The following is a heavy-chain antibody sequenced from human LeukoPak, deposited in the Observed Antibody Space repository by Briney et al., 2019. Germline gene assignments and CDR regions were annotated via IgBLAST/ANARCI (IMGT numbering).Heavy chain of an antibody. Sequence: ASVNVSCRASGYTFTIYCISWVRQAPGRGLECMGWISAFYGNTHYAQKLQGRVTMTTDTSTGTAYMELRSPRSDDTAVYYCASVQGFGELSGDYWRQGTLVTVSS. CDR2: ISAFYGNT. J-gene: IGHJ4*02. V-gene: IGHV1-18*01. D-gene: IGHD3-10*01. CDR1: GYTFTIYC. CDR3: ASVQGFGELSGDY.